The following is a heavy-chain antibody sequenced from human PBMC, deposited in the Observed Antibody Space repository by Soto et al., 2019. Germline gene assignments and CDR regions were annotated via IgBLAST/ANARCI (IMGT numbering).Heavy chain of an antibody. D-gene: IGHD1-26*01. CDR3: TRDNRQWELRGPIDV. Sequence: GGSLRLSCTASGFTFGDYAMSWVRQAPGKGLEWVGFIRSKAYGGTTEYAASVKGRFTISRDDSKSIAYLQMNSLKTEDTAVYYCTRDNRQWELRGPIDVWGQETTGTVSS. CDR1: GFTFGDYA. V-gene: IGHV3-49*04. CDR2: IRSKAYGGTT. J-gene: IGHJ6*02.